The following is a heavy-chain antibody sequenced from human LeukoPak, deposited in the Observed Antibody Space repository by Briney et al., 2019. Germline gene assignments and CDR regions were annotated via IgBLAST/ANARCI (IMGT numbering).Heavy chain of an antibody. CDR3: ARDSCSSTTCYLN. V-gene: IGHV4-61*02. Sequence: SETLSLTCTVSGGSISGGNYYWSWIRQPAGTGLEWIGRIYTSGSTNYNPSLKSRVTISVDTSRNHFSLRLSSVTAADTAVYYCARDSCSSTTCYLNWGQGTLVTVSS. CDR1: GGSISGGNYY. D-gene: IGHD2-2*01. J-gene: IGHJ4*02. CDR2: IYTSGST.